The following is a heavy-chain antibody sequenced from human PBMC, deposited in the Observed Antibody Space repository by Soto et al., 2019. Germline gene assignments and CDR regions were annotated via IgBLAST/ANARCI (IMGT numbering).Heavy chain of an antibody. J-gene: IGHJ4*02. CDR2: IYWDDDT. CDR1: GFSLITSGVG. V-gene: IGHV2-5*02. Sequence: QITLKEAGPTLVKPTQTLTLTCSFSGFSLITSGVGVGWIRQPPGKALEWLALIYWDDDTGYSTSPRSRLTITKDTSRNQVVLTMTNMDPADTATYYCAHTMAPRIFDSWGQGTLVTVSS. CDR3: AHTMAPRIFDS.